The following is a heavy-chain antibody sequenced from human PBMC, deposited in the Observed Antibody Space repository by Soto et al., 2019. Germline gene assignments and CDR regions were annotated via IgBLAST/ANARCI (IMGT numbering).Heavy chain of an antibody. CDR3: ARHGVAAAGKQNGMDV. V-gene: IGHV5-10-1*04. Sequence: GESLKISCKGSGYSFTSYWISWVRQMPGKGLEWMGRIDPSDSYTNYSPSFQGQVTISADKSISTAYLQWSSLKASDTAMYYCARHGVAAAGKQNGMDVWGQGTTVTVSS. J-gene: IGHJ6*02. CDR2: IDPSDSYT. D-gene: IGHD6-13*01. CDR1: GYSFTSYW.